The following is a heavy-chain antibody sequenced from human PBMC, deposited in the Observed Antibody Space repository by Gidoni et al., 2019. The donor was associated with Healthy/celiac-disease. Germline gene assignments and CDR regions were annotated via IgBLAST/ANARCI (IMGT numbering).Heavy chain of an antibody. V-gene: IGHV4-34*01. CDR1: GGSFSGYY. CDR2: INHSGST. CDR3: ARAVGGY. Sequence: QVQLQQWCAGLLKPSETLSLTCAVYGGSFSGYYWSWIRQPHGKGLEWIGEINHSGSTNYNPSLKSRVTISVDTSKNQFSLKLSSVTAADTAVYYCARAVGGYWGQGTLVTVSS. J-gene: IGHJ4*02.